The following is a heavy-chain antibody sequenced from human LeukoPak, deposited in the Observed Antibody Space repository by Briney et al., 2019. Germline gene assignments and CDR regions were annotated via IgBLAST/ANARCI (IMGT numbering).Heavy chain of an antibody. CDR2: INHSGST. V-gene: IGHV4-34*01. J-gene: IGHJ5*02. D-gene: IGHD2-2*01. CDR3: ARGQWDTVVVPAAMGNWFDP. CDR1: GGSFSGYY. Sequence: PSETLSLTCAVYGGSFSGYYWSWIRQPPGKGLEWIGEINHSGSTNYNPSLKSRVTISVDTSKNQFSLKLSSVTAADTAVYYCARGQWDTVVVPAAMGNWFDPWGQGTLVTVSS.